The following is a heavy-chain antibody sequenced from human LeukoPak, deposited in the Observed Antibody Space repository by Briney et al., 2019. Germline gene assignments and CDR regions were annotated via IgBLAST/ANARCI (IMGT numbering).Heavy chain of an antibody. Sequence: HPGGSLTLSCAASGFYFGTSDMYWVRQAPGKGLEWAAFIRSDGDNEYYPDSVKGRFTISRDRSKNTLLLQMHSLRNEDTATYYCAKGVANWGNLDRWGQGSLVAVSS. CDR2: IRSDGDNE. CDR3: AKGVANWGNLDR. CDR1: GFYFGTSD. V-gene: IGHV3-30*02. J-gene: IGHJ5*02. D-gene: IGHD3-16*01.